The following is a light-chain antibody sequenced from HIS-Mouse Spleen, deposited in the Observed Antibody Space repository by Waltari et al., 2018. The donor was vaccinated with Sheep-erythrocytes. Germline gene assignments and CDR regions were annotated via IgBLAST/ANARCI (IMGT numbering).Light chain of an antibody. Sequence: QSALTQPASVSGSPGQSITISCTGTSSDVGSYNLVSWYQQHPGKAPKLMMYEGSKRLLGVSNRFSGSKSGNTASLTISGLQAEDEADYYCCSYAGSSTPWVFGGGTKLTVL. CDR1: SSDVGSYNL. CDR2: EGS. J-gene: IGLJ3*02. V-gene: IGLV2-23*01. CDR3: CSYAGSSTPWV.